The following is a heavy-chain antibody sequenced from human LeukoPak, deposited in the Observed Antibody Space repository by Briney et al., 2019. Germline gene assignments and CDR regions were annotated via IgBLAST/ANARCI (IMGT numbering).Heavy chain of an antibody. V-gene: IGHV3-15*01. CDR2: IKSKADGGTT. D-gene: IGHD4-17*01. CDR1: GFTFSDAW. Sequence: GGSLRLSCAASGFTFSDAWMSWVRQAPGKGLEWVGRIKSKADGGTTDYAAPVQGRFTISRDDSQNTLYLQMNSLKTDDTAVYYCTLTVTKFDCWGQGTLVTVSS. J-gene: IGHJ4*02. CDR3: TLTVTKFDC.